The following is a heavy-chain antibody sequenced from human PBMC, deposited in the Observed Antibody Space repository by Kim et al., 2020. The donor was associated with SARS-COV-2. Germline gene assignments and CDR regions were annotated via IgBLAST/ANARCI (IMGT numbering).Heavy chain of an antibody. D-gene: IGHD1-26*01. CDR1: GYTFTSYY. V-gene: IGHV1-46*01. CDR2: INPSGGST. Sequence: ASVKVSCKASGYTFTSYYMHWVRQAPGQGLEWMGIINPSGGSTSYAQKFQGRVTMTRDTSTSTVYMELSSLRSEDTAVYYCVREGGGSYSSDAFDIWGQGTMVTVSS. J-gene: IGHJ3*02. CDR3: VREGGGSYSSDAFDI.